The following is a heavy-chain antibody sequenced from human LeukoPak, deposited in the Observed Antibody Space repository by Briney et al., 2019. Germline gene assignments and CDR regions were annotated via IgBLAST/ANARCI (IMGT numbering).Heavy chain of an antibody. V-gene: IGHV3-66*01. CDR1: GFTVSSNY. CDR2: IYSGGST. J-gene: IGHJ1*01. D-gene: IGHD4-17*01. CDR3: ARAGDYGAYEYFQH. Sequence: PGGSLRLSCAASGFTVSSNYMSWVRQAPGKGLEWVSVIYSGGSTYYADSVKGRFTISRDNSKNTLYLQMNSLRAEDTAVYYCARAGDYGAYEYFQHWGQGTLVTVSS.